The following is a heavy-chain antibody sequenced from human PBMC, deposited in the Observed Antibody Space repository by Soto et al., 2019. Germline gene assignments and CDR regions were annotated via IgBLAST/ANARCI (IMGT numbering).Heavy chain of an antibody. J-gene: IGHJ4*02. V-gene: IGHV3-23*01. CDR1: GFTFSSYA. CDR2: ISGSGGST. CDR3: AKDPPRCTNGVCYLRPAYYFDY. Sequence: QPGGSLRLSCAASGFTFSSYAMSWVRQAPGKGLEWVSAISGSGGSTYYADSVKGRFTISRDNSKNTLYLQMNSLRAEDTAVYYCAKDPPRCTNGVCYLRPAYYFDYWGQGTLVTVSS. D-gene: IGHD2-8*01.